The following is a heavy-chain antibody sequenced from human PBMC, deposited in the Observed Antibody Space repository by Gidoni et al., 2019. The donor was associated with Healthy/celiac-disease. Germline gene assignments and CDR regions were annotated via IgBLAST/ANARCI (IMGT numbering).Heavy chain of an antibody. CDR2: IYYSGST. Sequence: QVQLQESGPGLVKPSETLSLTCTVSGGSISSYYWSWIRQPPGKGLEWIGYIYYSGSTNYNPSLKSRVTISVDTSKNQFSLKLSSVTAADTAVYYCARVYYGYNWNEYYFDYWGQGTLVTVSS. J-gene: IGHJ4*02. V-gene: IGHV4-59*01. CDR3: ARVYYGYNWNEYYFDY. D-gene: IGHD1-20*01. CDR1: GGSISSYY.